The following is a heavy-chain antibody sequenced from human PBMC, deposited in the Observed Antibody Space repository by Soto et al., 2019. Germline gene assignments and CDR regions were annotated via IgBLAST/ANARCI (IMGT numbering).Heavy chain of an antibody. J-gene: IGHJ6*02. CDR2: ISSRSNQI. CDR3: AKDRGLGSPVSGGLGV. V-gene: IGHV3-21*01. Sequence: GGSLRLSCAASGFTFSDYYMNWVRQGPGKGLEWVASISSRSNQIFHADSVKGRFTISRDNAKNSVFLQMNSLRPEDTAVYYCAKDRGLGSPVSGGLGVWGQGTTVTVSS. D-gene: IGHD3-10*01. CDR1: GFTFSDYY.